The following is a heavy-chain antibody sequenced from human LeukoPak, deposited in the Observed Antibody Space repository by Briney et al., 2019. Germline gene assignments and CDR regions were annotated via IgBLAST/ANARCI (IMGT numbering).Heavy chain of an antibody. CDR2: IYHSGST. CDR1: GGSISSSNW. J-gene: IGHJ4*02. V-gene: IGHV4-4*02. D-gene: IGHD6-19*01. Sequence: PSETLSLTCAVSGGSISSSNWWSWVRQLPGKGLEWIGEIYHSGSTNYNPSLKSRVTISVDKSKNQFSLKLSSVTAADTAVYYCARQRQWPYYFDYWGQGTLVTVSS. CDR3: ARQRQWPYYFDY.